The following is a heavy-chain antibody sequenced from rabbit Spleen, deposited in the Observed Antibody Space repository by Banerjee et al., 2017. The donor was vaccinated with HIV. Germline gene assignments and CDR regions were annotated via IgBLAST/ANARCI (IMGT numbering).Heavy chain of an antibody. V-gene: IGHV1S45*01. CDR2: INIVTGKS. Sequence: QEQLEESGGGLVKPEGSLTLTCKASGFSFSDRDVMCWVRQAPGKGLEWIACINIVTGKSVYASWAKGRFIMSRTSSTTVTLQMTSLTAADTATYFCVRGASSSGYYSLWGQGTLVTVS. CDR3: VRGASSSGYYSL. CDR1: GFSFSDRDV. J-gene: IGHJ4*01. D-gene: IGHD1-1*01.